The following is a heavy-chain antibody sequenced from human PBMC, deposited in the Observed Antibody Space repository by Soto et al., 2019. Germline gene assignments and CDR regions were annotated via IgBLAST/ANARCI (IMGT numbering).Heavy chain of an antibody. D-gene: IGHD2-2*01. Sequence: ASVKVSCKASGYTFTSYGISWVRQAPGQGREWMGWISAYNGNTTYAQKLQGRVTMTTDTSTSTAYMGLRSLRSDDTAVYYCARDPSGCSSTSCQSTSYGMDVWGQGXTVTV. V-gene: IGHV1-18*04. CDR3: ARDPSGCSSTSCQSTSYGMDV. J-gene: IGHJ6*02. CDR2: ISAYNGNT. CDR1: GYTFTSYG.